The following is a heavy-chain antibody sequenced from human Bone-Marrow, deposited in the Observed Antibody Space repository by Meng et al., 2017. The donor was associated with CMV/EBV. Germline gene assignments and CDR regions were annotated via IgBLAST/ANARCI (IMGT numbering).Heavy chain of an antibody. J-gene: IGHJ6*02. D-gene: IGHD3-10*01. Sequence: SVKVSCKASGGTFSSYAISWVRQAPGQGLEWMEGIIPILGIANYAQKFQGRVTITADKSTSTAYMELSSLRSEDTAVYYCARETSGDGMDVWGQGTTVTVSS. CDR1: GGTFSSYA. V-gene: IGHV1-69*10. CDR2: IIPILGIA. CDR3: ARETSGDGMDV.